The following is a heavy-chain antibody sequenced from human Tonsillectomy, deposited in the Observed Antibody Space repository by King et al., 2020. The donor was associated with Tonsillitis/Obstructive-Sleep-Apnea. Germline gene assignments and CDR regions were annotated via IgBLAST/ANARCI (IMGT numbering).Heavy chain of an antibody. J-gene: IGHJ4*02. CDR2: IDPSDSYT. CDR3: ARGGILSAGAPDF. V-gene: IGHV5-10-1*01. CDR1: GYSFTSYW. Sequence: QLVQFGVEVKKPGVSLRISCKGSGYSFTSYWISWVRQMPGKGLEWMGRIDPSDSYTNYSPSFQGHVTISADKSISTAYLQWSSLKASDTAMYYCARGGILSAGAPDFWGQGTLVTVSS. D-gene: IGHD6-13*01.